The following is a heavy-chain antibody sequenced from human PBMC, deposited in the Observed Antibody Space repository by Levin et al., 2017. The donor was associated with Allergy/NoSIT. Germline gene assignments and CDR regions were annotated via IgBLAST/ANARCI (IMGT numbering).Heavy chain of an antibody. CDR1: GYTFTDYY. D-gene: IGHD6-13*01. Sequence: ASVKVSCKISGYTFTDYYIHWFRQTPGQGLEWIGWVDPTRGDSKFAEKFHARVVLTRNSSTSTAYLELGRLRSDDTAVYYCASGGASSNDYWGQGTLVTVSS. CDR2: VDPTRGDS. V-gene: IGHV1-2*02. CDR3: ASGGASSNDY. J-gene: IGHJ4*02.